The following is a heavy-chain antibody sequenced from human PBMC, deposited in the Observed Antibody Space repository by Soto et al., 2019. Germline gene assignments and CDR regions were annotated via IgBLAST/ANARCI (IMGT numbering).Heavy chain of an antibody. CDR2: ISDSATTT. CDR3: ARGYVGSWSHFDS. J-gene: IGHJ4*02. Sequence: EDQLLESGGGSAQPGGSLRLSCVASGFTFNNYPMNWVRQAPGKGLEWVSSISDSATTTYYADSVKGRFTISRDNSKNTLHLQMNSLRAEDTAVYFCARGYVGSWSHFDSWGQGTLVTVSS. D-gene: IGHD2-15*01. CDR1: GFTFNNYP. V-gene: IGHV3-23*01.